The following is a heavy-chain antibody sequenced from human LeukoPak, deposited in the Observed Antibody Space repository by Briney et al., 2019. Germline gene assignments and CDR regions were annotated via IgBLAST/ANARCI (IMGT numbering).Heavy chain of an antibody. D-gene: IGHD2-8*02. CDR3: AKGASRDGGVSGA. CDR1: GLTLDDYA. J-gene: IGHJ5*02. CDR2: ISWNSGSI. Sequence: PGGSLRLSCAAPGLTLDDYAMRSVRQAPGKGLEWVAGISWNSGSIGYADSVRGRFTITRDNAKNSLYVQMNSLRAEDTALYDCAKGASRDGGVSGAWGRGTLVTVSS. V-gene: IGHV3-9*01.